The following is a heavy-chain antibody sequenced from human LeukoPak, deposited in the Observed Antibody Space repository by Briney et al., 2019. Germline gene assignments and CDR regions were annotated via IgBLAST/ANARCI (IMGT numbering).Heavy chain of an antibody. V-gene: IGHV3-30-3*01. J-gene: IGHJ4*02. CDR1: GFTFSSYA. D-gene: IGHD2-15*01. Sequence: GGSLRLSCAASGFTFSSYAMHWVRQAPGKGVEWVAVISYDGSNKYYADSVKGRFTISRDNSKNTLYLQMNSLRAEDTAVYYCARSPVCSGGSCPNDYWGQGTLVTVSS. CDR2: ISYDGSNK. CDR3: ARSPVCSGGSCPNDY.